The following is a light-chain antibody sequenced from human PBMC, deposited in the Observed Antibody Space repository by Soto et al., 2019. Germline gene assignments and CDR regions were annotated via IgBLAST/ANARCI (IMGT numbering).Light chain of an antibody. CDR2: GAS. J-gene: IGKJ2*01. Sequence: ENVLTQSPGTLSLSPGDRATLSCRASQSFNSNYLVWYQQKPGQAPRLLIYGASSRATGIPDRFSGSGSGTDFTLPISRLEPEDFAVYQCQQYDNSPLYNVGQGTKLEIK. V-gene: IGKV3-20*01. CDR3: QQYDNSPLYN. CDR1: QSFNSNY.